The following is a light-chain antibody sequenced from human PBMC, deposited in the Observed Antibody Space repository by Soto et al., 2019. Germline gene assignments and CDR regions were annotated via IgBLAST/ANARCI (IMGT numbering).Light chain of an antibody. CDR3: GADHGSGSNFVLV. CDR1: SGYGINK. J-gene: IGLJ2*01. Sequence: QPVLTQPPSASASLGASATLTCTLSSGYGINKVDWYQQRPGKGPRFVMRVGTGGIVGSKGDGIPDRFSVLGSGLNRYLTIKNIQEEDESDYHCGADHGSGSNFVLVFGGGTKLTVL. V-gene: IGLV9-49*01. CDR2: VGTGGIVG.